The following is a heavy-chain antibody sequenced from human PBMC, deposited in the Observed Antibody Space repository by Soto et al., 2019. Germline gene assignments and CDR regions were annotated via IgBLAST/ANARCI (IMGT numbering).Heavy chain of an antibody. CDR3: ARDLVDEVEYSAFEI. V-gene: IGHV3-30*04. CDR1: GFTFSSYA. J-gene: IGHJ3*02. D-gene: IGHD1-1*01. Sequence: GGSLRLSCAASGFTFSSYAMHWVRQAPGKGLEWVAVISYDGSNKYYADSVKGRFTISRDNSKNTLYLQMNSLRAEDTAVYYCARDLVDEVEYSAFEIWGQGTMVTVSS. CDR2: ISYDGSNK.